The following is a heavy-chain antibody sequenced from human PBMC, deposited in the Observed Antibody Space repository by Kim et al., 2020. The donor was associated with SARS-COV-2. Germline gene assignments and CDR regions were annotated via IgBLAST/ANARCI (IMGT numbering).Heavy chain of an antibody. CDR2: IWYDGSNK. CDR1: GFTFSSFG. J-gene: IGHJ6*02. CDR3: ARDRVVLPADRRATADYYFGMDV. D-gene: IGHD2-2*01. V-gene: IGHV3-33*01. Sequence: GGSLRLSCAASGFTFSSFGMHWVRQAPGKGLEWVAVIWYDGSNKYYADSVKGRFTISRDNSKNTLYLQMNSLRAEDTAVYYCARDRVVLPADRRATADYYFGMDVWGQGITVTVSS.